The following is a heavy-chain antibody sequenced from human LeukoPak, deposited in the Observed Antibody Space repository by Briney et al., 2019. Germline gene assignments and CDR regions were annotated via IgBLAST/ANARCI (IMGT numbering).Heavy chain of an antibody. CDR2: INPNSGGA. CDR3: ARDHDANWFDP. J-gene: IGHJ5*02. Sequence: ASVKVSCKASGYTFTGYYMHWVRQAPGQGLEWMGWINPNSGGANYAQKFQGWVTMTRDTSISTAYMELSRLRSDDTAVYYCARDHDANWFDPWGQGTLVTVSS. CDR1: GYTFTGYY. D-gene: IGHD3-16*01. V-gene: IGHV1-2*04.